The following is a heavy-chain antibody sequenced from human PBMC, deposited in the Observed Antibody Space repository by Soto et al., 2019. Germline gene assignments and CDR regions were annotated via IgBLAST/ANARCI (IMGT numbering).Heavy chain of an antibody. CDR2: ISSSSSYI. J-gene: IGHJ4*02. CDR1: GFTLSSYS. Sequence: EVQLVESGGGLVKPGGSLRLSCAASGFTLSSYSMNWVRQAPGKGLEWVSSISSSSSYIYYADSVKGRFTISRDNAKNSRYLQMNSLRAEDTAVYYCARDWGGEGTFDYWGQGTLVTVSS. CDR3: ARDWGGEGTFDY. V-gene: IGHV3-21*01. D-gene: IGHD3-16*01.